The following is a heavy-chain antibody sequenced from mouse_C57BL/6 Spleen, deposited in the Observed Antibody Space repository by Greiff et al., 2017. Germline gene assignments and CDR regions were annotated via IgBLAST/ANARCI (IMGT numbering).Heavy chain of an antibody. V-gene: IGHV5-4*03. J-gene: IGHJ2*01. CDR3: GADEGTGYFDY. Sequence: EVKVVESGGGLVKPGGSLKLSCAASGFTFSSYAMSWVRQTPEKRLEWVATISDGGSYTYYPDNVKGRFTISRDKAKNNLYLQMSHLKSEDTAMYYCGADEGTGYFDYWGQGTTLTVSS. CDR2: ISDGGSYT. CDR1: GFTFSSYA. D-gene: IGHD4-1*01.